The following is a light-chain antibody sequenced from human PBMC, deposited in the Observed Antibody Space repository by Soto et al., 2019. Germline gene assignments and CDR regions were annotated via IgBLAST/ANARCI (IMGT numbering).Light chain of an antibody. V-gene: IGKV3-15*01. J-gene: IGKJ2*01. CDR2: GAS. Sequence: VMTQSPATLSVSPGERATLSCRASQNINNNLAWYQQRPGQAPRLLIYGASTRATGIPARFSGSGSGAEFTLTISSPQSEDFAVYYCQQYNNWPPYTFGQGTKLEI. CDR3: QQYNNWPPYT. CDR1: QNINNN.